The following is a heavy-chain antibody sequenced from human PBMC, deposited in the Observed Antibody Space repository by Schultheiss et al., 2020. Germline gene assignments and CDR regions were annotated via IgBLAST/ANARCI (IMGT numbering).Heavy chain of an antibody. D-gene: IGHD6-13*01. J-gene: IGHJ5*02. CDR1: GGSISSSSYY. CDR2: IYYSGST. Sequence: SPTLSLTCTVSGGSISSSSYYWGWIRQPPGKGLEWIGSIYYSGSTYYNPSLKSRVTISVDRSKNQFSLKLNSVTAADTAVYYCASAGYSSSWYKGWFDPWGQGTLGTVSS. CDR3: ASAGYSSSWYKGWFDP. V-gene: IGHV4-39*01.